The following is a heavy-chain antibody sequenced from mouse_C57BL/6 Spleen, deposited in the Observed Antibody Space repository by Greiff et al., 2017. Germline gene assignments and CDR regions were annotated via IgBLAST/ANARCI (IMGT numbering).Heavy chain of an antibody. CDR2: FHPYNDDT. J-gene: IGHJ3*01. V-gene: IGHV1-47*01. D-gene: IGHD2-4*01. Sequence: VQLQQSGAELVKPGASVKMSCKASGYTFTTYPIEWMKQNHGKSLEWIGNFHPYNDDTKYNEKFKGKATLTVEKSSSTVYLELSRLTSDDAAVYYCARGGYYEGGAFAYWGQGTLVTVSA. CDR1: GYTFTTYP. CDR3: ARGGYYEGGAFAY.